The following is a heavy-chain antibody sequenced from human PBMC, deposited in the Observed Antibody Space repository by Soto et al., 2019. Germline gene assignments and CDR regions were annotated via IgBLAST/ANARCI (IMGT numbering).Heavy chain of an antibody. CDR2: INPRGGGT. J-gene: IGHJ3*02. Sequence: QVQLVQSGAEVRKPGASVKVSCKASGYMFTDYYIHWVRQAPGQGLEWMGMINPRGGGTTYTQRFQGRVAMTRDTSTSTVYMELSSLKPEDTAVYYCGRDSGDYYEDSNRPYNAFDKLGQGTLVTVSS. D-gene: IGHD3-22*01. V-gene: IGHV1-46*03. CDR1: GYMFTDYY. CDR3: GRDSGDYYEDSNRPYNAFDK.